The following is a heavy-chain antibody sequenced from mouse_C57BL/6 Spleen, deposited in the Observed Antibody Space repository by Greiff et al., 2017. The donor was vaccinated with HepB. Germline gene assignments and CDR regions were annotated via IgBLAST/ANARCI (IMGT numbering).Heavy chain of an antibody. CDR3: ARPPYYGSSYLFAY. J-gene: IGHJ3*01. CDR1: GYSFTGYY. CDR2: INPSTGGT. D-gene: IGHD1-1*01. Sequence: DVQLQESGPELVKPGASVKISCKASGYSFTGYYMNWVKQSPEKSLEWIGEINPSTGGTTYNQKFKAKATLTVDKSSSTAYMQLKSLTSEDSAVYYCARPPYYGSSYLFAYWGQGTLVTVSA. V-gene: IGHV1-42*01.